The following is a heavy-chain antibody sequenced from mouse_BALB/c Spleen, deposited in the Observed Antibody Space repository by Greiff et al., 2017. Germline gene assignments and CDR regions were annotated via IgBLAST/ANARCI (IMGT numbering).Heavy chain of an antibody. V-gene: IGHV1-69*01. D-gene: IGHD1-1*01. J-gene: IGHJ2*01. CDR3: ARCSSYFDY. CDR2: IDTSDSYT. Sequence: QVQLQQPGAELVMPGASVKMSCKASGYTFTDYWMHWVKQRPGQGLEWIGAIDTSDSYTSYNQKFKGKATLTVDESSSTAYMQLSSLTSEDSAVYYCARCSSYFDYWGQGTTLTVSS. CDR1: GYTFTDYW.